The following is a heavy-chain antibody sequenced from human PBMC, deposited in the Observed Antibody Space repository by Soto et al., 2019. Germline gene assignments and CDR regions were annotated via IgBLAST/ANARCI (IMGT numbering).Heavy chain of an antibody. D-gene: IGHD4-17*01. CDR2: ISSSSSYI. CDR1: GFTFSSYS. V-gene: IGHV3-21*01. Sequence: EVQLVESGGGLVKPGGSLRLSCAASGFTFSSYSMNWVRQAPGKGLEWVSSISSSSSYIYYADSVKGRFTISRDNAKNSRYLQMNSLRAEDTAVYYCARGIDLYGDYVGFLDYWGQGTLVTVSS. CDR3: ARGIDLYGDYVGFLDY. J-gene: IGHJ4*02.